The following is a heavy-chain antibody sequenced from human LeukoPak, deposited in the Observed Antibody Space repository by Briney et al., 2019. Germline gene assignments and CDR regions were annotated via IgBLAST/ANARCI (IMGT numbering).Heavy chain of an antibody. D-gene: IGHD4-17*01. CDR2: ISGSGGST. V-gene: IGHV3-23*01. Sequence: PGGSLRLSCAASGFTFSSYAMSWVRQAPGKGLEWVSAISGSGGSTYYADSVEGRFTISRDNSKNTLYLQMNSLRAEDTAIYYCTKTTVTTIPPFFDYWGQGTLVTVSS. CDR1: GFTFSSYA. J-gene: IGHJ4*02. CDR3: TKTTVTTIPPFFDY.